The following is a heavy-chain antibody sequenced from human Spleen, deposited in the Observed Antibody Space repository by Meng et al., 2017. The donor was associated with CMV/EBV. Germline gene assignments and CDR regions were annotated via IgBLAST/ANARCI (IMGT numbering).Heavy chain of an antibody. CDR2: IRSKANSYAT. D-gene: IGHD1-26*01. V-gene: IGHV3-73*01. CDR1: GFTFSGSA. J-gene: IGHJ4*02. CDR3: TWSWGDFDY. Sequence: GESLKISCAASGFTFSGSAMHWVRQASGKGLEWVGRIRSKANSYATAYAASVKGRFTISRDDSKNTAYLQMNSLKTEDTAVYYCTWSWGDFDYWGQGTLVTVSS.